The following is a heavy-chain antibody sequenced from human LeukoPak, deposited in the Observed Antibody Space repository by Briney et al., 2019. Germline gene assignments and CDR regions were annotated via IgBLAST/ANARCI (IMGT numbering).Heavy chain of an antibody. CDR3: ARDHVPTVVID. CDR1: GFTVSSNY. CDR2: IYSGGST. V-gene: IGHV3-66*01. Sequence: GGSLRLSCAASGFTVSSNYMSWVRQAPGKGLEWVSVIYSGGSTYYADSVKGRFTISRDNSKNTLYLQMNSLRAEDTAVYYCARDHVPTVVIDWGQGTLVTVSS. D-gene: IGHD4-23*01. J-gene: IGHJ4*02.